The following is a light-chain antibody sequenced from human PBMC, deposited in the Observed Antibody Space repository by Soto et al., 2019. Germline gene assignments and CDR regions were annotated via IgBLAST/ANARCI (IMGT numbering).Light chain of an antibody. V-gene: IGLV2-14*01. CDR2: DVS. CDR1: SSDVGGYNY. J-gene: IGLJ1*01. CDR3: SSYTSSSTPYV. Sequence: QSALTQPASVSGSPGQSITISCTGTSSDVGGYNYVSWYQQHPGKAPKLMIYDVSNRPSGVSNRFSGSKSGNTASLTISGLQAEDEAEYYCSSYTSSSTPYVFATGTKLTVL.